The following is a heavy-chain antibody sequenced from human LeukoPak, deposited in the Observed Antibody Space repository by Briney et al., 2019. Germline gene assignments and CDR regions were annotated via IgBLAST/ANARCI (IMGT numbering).Heavy chain of an antibody. D-gene: IGHD4-11*01. CDR1: DGAFTGYF. V-gene: IGHV4-34*01. CDR3: ARDPTTVMSVPWYFDT. CDR2: INHRGST. Sequence: SETLSLTCAVYDGAFTGYFWNWIRQSPGKGLEWIGEINHRGSTNYNPSLKSRLTISVDTSKNQFSLRLTSVTAADTGVYFCARDPTTVMSVPWYFDTWGQGTLVTVSS. J-gene: IGHJ4*02.